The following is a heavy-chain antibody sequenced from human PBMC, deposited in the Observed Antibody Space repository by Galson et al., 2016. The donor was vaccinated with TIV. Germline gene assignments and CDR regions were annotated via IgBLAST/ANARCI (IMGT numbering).Heavy chain of an antibody. J-gene: IGHJ6*02. D-gene: IGHD2-21*01. V-gene: IGHV3-66*02. CDR3: ARERRYCGNECYLYYYYGMDV. CDR1: TFNVGDNY. Sequence: SLRLSCAASTFNVGDNYMTWVRQAPGEGLEWVSITPSGGATHYSDSVKGRFTMSRDTDKNTVYLQMNSLRPEDTAVYYCARERRYCGNECYLYYYYGMDVLGQGTTVTVSS. CDR2: TPSGGAT.